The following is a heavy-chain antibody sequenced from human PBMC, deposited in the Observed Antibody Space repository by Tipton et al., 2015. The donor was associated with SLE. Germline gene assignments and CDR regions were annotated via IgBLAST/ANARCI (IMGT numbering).Heavy chain of an antibody. CDR2: LYYSGST. CDR1: GGSISVHY. D-gene: IGHD3/OR15-3a*01. J-gene: IGHJ4*02. Sequence: GLVKPSETLSLTCTLSGGSISVHYWSWIRQPPGKGLEWIGYLYYSGSTNYNPSLASRVTISGDMSKNHFSLRLNSVTAADTAVYYCARDMIFGGVTAFDYWGQGTLVTVSS. V-gene: IGHV4-59*11. CDR3: ARDMIFGGVTAFDY.